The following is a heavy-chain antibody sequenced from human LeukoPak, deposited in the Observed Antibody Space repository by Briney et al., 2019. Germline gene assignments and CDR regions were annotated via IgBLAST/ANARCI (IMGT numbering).Heavy chain of an antibody. Sequence: PSETLSLTCTVSGGSISSNNYYWGWRRQPPEKGVEWIGSIYYSGSTYYNPSHESRVTISVDTSENQFPLKLTSVTAADTALYYCASVNRGWFGVGEYWGQGTLVTVSS. D-gene: IGHD3-10*01. CDR2: IYYSGST. V-gene: IGHV4-39*01. CDR1: GGSISSNNYY. CDR3: ASVNRGWFGVGEY. J-gene: IGHJ4*02.